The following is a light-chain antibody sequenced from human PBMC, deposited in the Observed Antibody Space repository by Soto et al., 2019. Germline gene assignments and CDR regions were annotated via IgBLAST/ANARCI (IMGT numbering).Light chain of an antibody. CDR1: LGIANY. Sequence: DIQMTQSPPSLSASVGDRVTISCRGSLGIANYVLWFQQRPGKVTKLLIYGASSLLSGVPSRFSGSGSGTDFTLTISSLQPEDAGTYYCQKYNSAMCTFGQGTKVEI. CDR3: QKYNSAMCT. CDR2: GAS. V-gene: IGKV1-27*01. J-gene: IGKJ1*01.